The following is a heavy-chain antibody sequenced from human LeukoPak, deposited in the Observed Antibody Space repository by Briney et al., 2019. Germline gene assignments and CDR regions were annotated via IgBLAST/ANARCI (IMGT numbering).Heavy chain of an antibody. V-gene: IGHV3-7*01. CDR2: IKEDGSEK. Sequence: PGGSLRLSCAASGFTFSSYWMSWVRQAPGKGLEWVANIKEDGSEKYYVHSVKGRFTISRDNAKNSLYLQMNSLRAEDTAVYYCARDIYSGYAFYFDYWGQGTLVTVSS. J-gene: IGHJ4*02. CDR3: ARDIYSGYAFYFDY. CDR1: GFTFSSYW. D-gene: IGHD5-12*01.